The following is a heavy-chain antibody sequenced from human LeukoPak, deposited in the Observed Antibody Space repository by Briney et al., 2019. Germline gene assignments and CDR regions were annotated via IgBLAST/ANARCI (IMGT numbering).Heavy chain of an antibody. Sequence: SETLSLTCTVSGGSISSYYWSWIRQPPGKGLEWIGYIYYSGSTNYNPSLKSRVTISVDTSKNQFSLKLSPVTAADTAVYYCARYYDILSGEFDYWGQGTLVTVSS. V-gene: IGHV4-59*01. D-gene: IGHD3-9*01. CDR1: GGSISSYY. CDR2: IYYSGST. CDR3: ARYYDILSGEFDY. J-gene: IGHJ4*02.